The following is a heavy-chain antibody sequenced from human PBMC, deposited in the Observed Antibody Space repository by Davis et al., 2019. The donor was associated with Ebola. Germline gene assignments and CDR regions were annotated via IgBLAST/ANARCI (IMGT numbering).Heavy chain of an antibody. CDR2: IIPIFGTT. J-gene: IGHJ4*02. CDR3: ARGSDISGYYPTDY. CDR1: GGTFSNYD. Sequence: SVKVSCKASGGTFSNYDISWVRQAPGQGLEWMGGIIPIFGTTKYAQKFQGRVTITADESTRTAYMELSSLRSEDTAVYYCARGSDISGYYPTDYWGQGTLVTVSS. D-gene: IGHD3-22*01. V-gene: IGHV1-69*13.